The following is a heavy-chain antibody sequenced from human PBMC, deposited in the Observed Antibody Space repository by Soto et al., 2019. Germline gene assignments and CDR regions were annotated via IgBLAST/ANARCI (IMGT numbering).Heavy chain of an antibody. CDR2: ISGSGGST. CDR3: XXXXGYXXXXXEFDY. Sequence: EVQLLESGGGLVQPGGSLRLSCAASGFTFXXXXXXXXXXXXXXXXXXVSAISGSGGSTYYADSVKGRFTISRDNXXXXXXXXXXXXXXXXXXXXXXXXXXGYXXXXXEFDYWGQGTLVTVSS. CDR1: GFTFXXXX. V-gene: IGHV3-23*01. J-gene: IGHJ4*02. D-gene: IGHD6-13*01.